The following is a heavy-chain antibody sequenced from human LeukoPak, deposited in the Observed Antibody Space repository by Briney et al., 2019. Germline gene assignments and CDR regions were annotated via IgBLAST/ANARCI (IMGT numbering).Heavy chain of an antibody. V-gene: IGHV3-30*03. D-gene: IGHD5-12*01. CDR1: GVTFSSYG. Sequence: GGSLRLSCAASGVTFSSYGMHWVRQAPGKGLEWVALISSDGNDKLYGDSVKGRFTISRDDSKSTLYLQTNSLRAEDTAVYYCTTKVIRGNSGDDYDDWGQGTLVTVSS. J-gene: IGHJ4*02. CDR2: ISSDGNDK. CDR3: TTKVIRGNSGDDYDD.